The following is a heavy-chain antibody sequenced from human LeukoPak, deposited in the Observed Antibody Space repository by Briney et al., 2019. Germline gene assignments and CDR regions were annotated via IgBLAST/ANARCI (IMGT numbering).Heavy chain of an antibody. V-gene: IGHV4-59*01. Sequence: PSEALSLTCTVSGGSISSYYWSWIRQPPGKGLEWIGYIYYSGSTNYNPSLKSRVTISVDTSKNQFSLKLTSVTAADTAVYYCATTSGTSPIDYWGQGTLVTVSS. J-gene: IGHJ4*02. CDR3: ATTSGTSPIDY. CDR2: IYYSGST. CDR1: GGSISSYY.